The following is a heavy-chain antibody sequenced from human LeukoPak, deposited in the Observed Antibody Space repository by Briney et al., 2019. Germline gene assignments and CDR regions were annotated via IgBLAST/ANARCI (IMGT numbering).Heavy chain of an antibody. Sequence: SETLSLTCTVSGYSISSPYYWGWIRQPPGKGLEWIGSIYYSGSTYYNPSLKSRVTISVDTSKNQFSLKLSSVTAADTAVYYCARQNSSSWFYYFDYWGQGTLVTVSS. J-gene: IGHJ4*02. CDR1: GYSISSPYY. D-gene: IGHD6-13*01. V-gene: IGHV4-38-2*02. CDR2: IYYSGST. CDR3: ARQNSSSWFYYFDY.